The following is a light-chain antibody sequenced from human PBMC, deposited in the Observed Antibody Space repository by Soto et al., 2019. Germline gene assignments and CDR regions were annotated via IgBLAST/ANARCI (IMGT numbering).Light chain of an antibody. CDR2: AAS. CDR3: KKYNSAPWT. J-gene: IGKJ1*01. Sequence: DIQMTQSPSSLSASVGDRVTITCRASQGISNYLAWYQQKPGKVPKLLIYAASTLQSGVPSRFSGSGSGTDFTLTISSLQPEDVATYYCKKYNSAPWTVRQGTKVEIK. CDR1: QGISNY. V-gene: IGKV1-27*01.